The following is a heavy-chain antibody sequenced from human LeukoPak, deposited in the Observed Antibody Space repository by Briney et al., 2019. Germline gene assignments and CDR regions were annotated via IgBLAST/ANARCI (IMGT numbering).Heavy chain of an antibody. CDR1: GFTFSNYW. CDR2: IKGDGSYT. D-gene: IGHD5-24*01. V-gene: IGHV3-74*01. CDR3: ARDGDAYNFDY. Sequence: GGSLRLSCAVSGFTFSNYWMHWVRQAPVKGLVWVSRIKGDGSYTNYADSVKGRFTISRDNAKNTLYPQMNSLRAEDTAVYYCARDGDAYNFDYWGQGALVTVSS. J-gene: IGHJ4*02.